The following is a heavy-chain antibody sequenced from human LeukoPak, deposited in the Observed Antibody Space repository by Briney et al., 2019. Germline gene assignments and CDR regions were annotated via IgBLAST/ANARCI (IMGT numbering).Heavy chain of an antibody. CDR3: AKDLSVQSDTGGDFDY. V-gene: IGHV3-23*01. J-gene: IGHJ4*02. Sequence: GGSLRLSCAASGFTFSNYAMSWVRQAPGKGPEWVSSISGGADTTYYADSVKGRFTISRDNSKNTLYLQMNSLKAEDTAMYYCAKDLSVQSDTGGDFDYWGQGTLVTVSS. CDR1: GFTFSNYA. CDR2: ISGGADTT. D-gene: IGHD3-10*01.